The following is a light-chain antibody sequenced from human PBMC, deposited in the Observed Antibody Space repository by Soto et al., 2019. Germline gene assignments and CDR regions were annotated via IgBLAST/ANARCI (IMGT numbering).Light chain of an antibody. J-gene: IGKJ1*01. Sequence: DIQMTQSPSSLSASVGDRVTITCRASQSISSYLNWYQQKPGKAPKLLIYAASSLQSGVPSRFSGSGSGTECTLTISSLQPEDFATYYCQQSYSTAPTFGQGTKVEIK. CDR1: QSISSY. CDR2: AAS. CDR3: QQSYSTAPT. V-gene: IGKV1-39*01.